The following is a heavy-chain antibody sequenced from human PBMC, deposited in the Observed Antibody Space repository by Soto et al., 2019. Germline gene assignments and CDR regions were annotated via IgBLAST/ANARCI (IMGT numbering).Heavy chain of an antibody. CDR2: ISYDGSTI. CDR1: GFSLSSHA. V-gene: IGHV3-30-3*01. CDR3: ATHLASTVIPSAWFNP. J-gene: IGHJ5*02. Sequence: QVQLVESGGGVVQPGRSLRLSCAASGFSLSSHAMHWVRQAPGKGLEWLSIISYDGSTIFYADFVKGRFTISRDNSITSLQLQMNTLSTDQTAVYFCATHLASTVIPSAWFNPWGQGTLVTVSS. D-gene: IGHD3-10*01.